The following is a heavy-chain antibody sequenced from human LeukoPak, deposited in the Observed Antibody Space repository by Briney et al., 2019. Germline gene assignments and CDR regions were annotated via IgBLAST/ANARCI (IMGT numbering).Heavy chain of an antibody. CDR3: AKDGPIVATTRSAFDY. CDR2: IRYDGSNK. V-gene: IGHV3-30*02. CDR1: GFTFRNYG. D-gene: IGHD5-12*01. J-gene: IGHJ4*02. Sequence: GGSQRLSCAASGFTFRNYGMHWVRQAPGKGLEWVTFIRYDGSNKYYADSVKGRFTISRDNSKNTLYLQMNSLRAEDTAVYYCAKDGPIVATTRSAFDYWGQGTLVTVSS.